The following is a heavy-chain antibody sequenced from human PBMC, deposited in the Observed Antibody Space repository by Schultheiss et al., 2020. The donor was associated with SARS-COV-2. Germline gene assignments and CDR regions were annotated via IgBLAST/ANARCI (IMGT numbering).Heavy chain of an antibody. Sequence: SETLSLTCTVSGGSISSYYWSWIRQPPGKGLEWIGYIYYSGSTNYNPSLKSRVTMSVDTSKNQFSLKLSSVTAADTGVFYCARISGPLYYGMDVWGQGTTVTVSS. J-gene: IGHJ6*02. V-gene: IGHV4-59*08. CDR3: ARISGPLYYGMDV. CDR1: GGSISSYY. CDR2: IYYSGST.